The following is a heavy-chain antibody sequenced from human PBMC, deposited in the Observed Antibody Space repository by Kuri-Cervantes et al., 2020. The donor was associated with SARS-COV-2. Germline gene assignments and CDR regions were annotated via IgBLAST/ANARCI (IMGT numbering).Heavy chain of an antibody. CDR1: GYTFTELS. CDR3: AKPHEPGISGSLCPFDF. CDR2: FDPEDGET. V-gene: IGHV1-24*01. J-gene: IGHJ3*01. D-gene: IGHD3-3*01. Sequence: ASVKVSCKVSGYTFTELSMHWVRQAPGKGLEWMGGFDPEDGETIYAQKFQGRVTMTEDTSTDTAYMELSSLRSEDTALYYCAKPHEPGISGSLCPFDFWGQGTMVTVSS.